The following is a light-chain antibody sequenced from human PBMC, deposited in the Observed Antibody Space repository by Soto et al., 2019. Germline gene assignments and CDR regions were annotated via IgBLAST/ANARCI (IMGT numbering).Light chain of an antibody. CDR1: QSIGTG. Sequence: DIQLTQSPSTLSASVGDRVTITCRASQSIGTGVAWYQQKPDKAPKFLIYDASSLESGVPSRFSGRGSGTEFTLTISSLQPDDLATYHCQQYNSSPLTFGGGTKVEIK. J-gene: IGKJ4*01. V-gene: IGKV1-5*01. CDR3: QQYNSSPLT. CDR2: DAS.